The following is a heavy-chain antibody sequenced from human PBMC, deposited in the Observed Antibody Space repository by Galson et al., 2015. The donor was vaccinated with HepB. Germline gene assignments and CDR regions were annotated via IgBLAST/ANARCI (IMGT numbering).Heavy chain of an antibody. CDR2: ISSSSSNI. Sequence: SLRLSCAASGFTFNTFSMNWVRQAPGKGLEWVSSISSSSSNIYYADSVKGRFTISRDNAKNSLHLQMNSLGAEDTAVYYCARDPSYSSVSYAGEYFFDYWGQGALVTVSS. CDR1: GFTFNTFS. J-gene: IGHJ4*02. CDR3: ARDPSYSSVSYAGEYFFDY. D-gene: IGHD6-19*01. V-gene: IGHV3-21*01.